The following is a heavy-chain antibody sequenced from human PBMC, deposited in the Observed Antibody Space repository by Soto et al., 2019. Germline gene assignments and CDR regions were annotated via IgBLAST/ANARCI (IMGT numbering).Heavy chain of an antibody. CDR3: ARDFYGGYTYGPGDY. D-gene: IGHD5-18*01. CDR2: IHGDGGKI. J-gene: IGHJ4*02. Sequence: GGSLRLSCGASGITFSRCLMSWVRQAPGKGLEWVASIHGDGGKIYYVDSVKGRFTISRDNAKRSLYLQMKSLRAEDTAVYYCARDFYGGYTYGPGDYWGQGALVTVSS. CDR1: GITFSRCL. V-gene: IGHV3-7*01.